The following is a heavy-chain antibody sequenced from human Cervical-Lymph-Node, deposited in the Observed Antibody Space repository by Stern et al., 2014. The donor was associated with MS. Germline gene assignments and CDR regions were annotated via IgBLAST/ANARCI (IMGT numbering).Heavy chain of an antibody. CDR1: TFTFSISA. CDR2: ISSDGNKK. J-gene: IGHJ4*02. Sequence: VQLEESGGGVVQPGGSLRLSCAASTFTFSISAMHWVRQAPGKGLEWGAVISSDGNKKYYADSVRGRITISRDNSRNMLFLQMNSVRAEDTAVFYCATGYYDSSGYYYRGPDYWGQGTLVTVSS. D-gene: IGHD3-22*01. CDR3: ATGYYDSSGYYYRGPDY. V-gene: IGHV3-30*04.